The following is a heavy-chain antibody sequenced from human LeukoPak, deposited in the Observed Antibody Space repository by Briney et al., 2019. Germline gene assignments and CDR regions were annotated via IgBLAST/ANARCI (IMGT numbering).Heavy chain of an antibody. Sequence: PGGSLILSCAGSGFTFSSYAMSWVRQAPGKGLEWVSAISDTGATTYDADSVKGRFTISRDNSRSTMYLKMTSLRAEDTALYYCANDTSIGRYCTTGVCSTFDYWGQGTLVTVSS. V-gene: IGHV3-23*01. CDR2: ISDTGATT. CDR1: GFTFSSYA. CDR3: ANDTSIGRYCTTGVCSTFDY. D-gene: IGHD2-8*01. J-gene: IGHJ4*02.